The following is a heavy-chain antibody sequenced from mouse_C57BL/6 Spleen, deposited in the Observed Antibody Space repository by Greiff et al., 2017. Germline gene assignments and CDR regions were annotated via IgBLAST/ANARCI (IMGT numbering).Heavy chain of an antibody. Sequence: VQLQQPGAELVKPGASVKLSCKASGYTFTSYWMHWVKQRPGQGLEWIGMIHPNSGSTNYNEKFKSKATLTVDKSASTAYMQHSSLTSEDAAVYYCARRGWLDDWGQGTTLTVSS. J-gene: IGHJ2*01. D-gene: IGHD1-1*02. CDR2: IHPNSGST. V-gene: IGHV1-64*01. CDR3: ARRGWLDD. CDR1: GYTFTSYW.